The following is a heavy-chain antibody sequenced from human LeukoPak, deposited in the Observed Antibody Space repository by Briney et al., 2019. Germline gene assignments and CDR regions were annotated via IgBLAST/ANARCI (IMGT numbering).Heavy chain of an antibody. CDR3: ARDRHDSSGYYYNDAFDI. D-gene: IGHD3-22*01. CDR1: GGSISSGSYY. J-gene: IGHJ3*02. V-gene: IGHV4-61*02. Sequence: PSQTLSLTCTVSGGSISSGSYYWSWIRQPAGKGLEWIGRIYTRGSTNYNPSLKSRVTISVDTSKNQFSLKLSSVTAADTAVYYCARDRHDSSGYYYNDAFDIWGQGTMVTVSS. CDR2: IYTRGST.